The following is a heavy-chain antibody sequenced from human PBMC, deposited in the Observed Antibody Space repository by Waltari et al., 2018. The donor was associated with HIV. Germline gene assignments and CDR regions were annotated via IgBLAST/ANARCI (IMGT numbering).Heavy chain of an antibody. CDR2: IYYSGST. CDR3: ARHGSAAGMLGYYYGMDV. V-gene: IGHV4-39*01. J-gene: IGHJ6*02. CDR1: GGSISSSSYY. Sequence: QLQLQESGPGLVKPSETLSLTCTVSGGSISSSSYYWGWIRQPPGQGLEWIGSIYYSGSTYYNPSLKSRVTISVDTSKNQFSLKLSSVTAADTAVYYCARHGSAAGMLGYYYGMDVWGQGTTVTVSS. D-gene: IGHD6-13*01.